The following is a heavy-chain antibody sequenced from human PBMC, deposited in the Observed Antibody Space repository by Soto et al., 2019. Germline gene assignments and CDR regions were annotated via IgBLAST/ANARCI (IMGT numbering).Heavy chain of an antibody. Sequence: ASVKVSCKASGYTFTSYDINWVRQATGQGLEWMGWMNPNSGNTGYAQKFQGRVTMTRNTSISTAYMELSSLRSEDTAVYYCARGLAREGVVIIPWFDPWGQGTLVTVSS. CDR2: MNPNSGNT. CDR1: GYTFTSYD. CDR3: ARGLAREGVVIIPWFDP. J-gene: IGHJ5*02. D-gene: IGHD3-3*01. V-gene: IGHV1-8*01.